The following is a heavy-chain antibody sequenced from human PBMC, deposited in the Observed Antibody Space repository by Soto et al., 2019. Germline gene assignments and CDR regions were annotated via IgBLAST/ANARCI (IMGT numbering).Heavy chain of an antibody. D-gene: IGHD6-6*01. CDR1: GFTFSSYA. V-gene: IGHV3-23*01. CDR3: AKYRRIAALKKGAFDI. Sequence: EVQLLESGGGLVQPGGSLRLSCAASGFTFSSYAMSWVRQAPGKGLEWVSAISGSGGSTYYADSVKGRFTISRDNSKNTLYLQMNSLRAEDTAVYYCAKYRRIAALKKGAFDIWGQGTMVTVSS. CDR2: ISGSGGST. J-gene: IGHJ3*02.